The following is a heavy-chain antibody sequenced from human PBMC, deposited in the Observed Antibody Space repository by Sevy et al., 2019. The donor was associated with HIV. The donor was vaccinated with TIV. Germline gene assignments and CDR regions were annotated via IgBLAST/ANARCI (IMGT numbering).Heavy chain of an antibody. J-gene: IGHJ4*02. D-gene: IGHD6-19*01. CDR3: ARDRQGITVAGTAIDY. V-gene: IGHV3-48*03. CDR1: GFTFSSYE. CDR2: PTLSGSSM. Sequence: GGSLRLSCAASGFTFSSYEMNWVRRAPGKGLEWISCPTLSGSSMNYADSVKGRFTISRDNAKNSLYLQMNSLRAEDTAVYYCARDRQGITVAGTAIDYWGQGTLVTVSS.